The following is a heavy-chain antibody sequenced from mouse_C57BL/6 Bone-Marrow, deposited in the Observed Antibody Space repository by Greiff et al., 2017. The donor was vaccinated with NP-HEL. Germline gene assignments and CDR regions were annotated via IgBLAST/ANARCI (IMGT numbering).Heavy chain of an antibody. CDR1: GYAFSSSW. J-gene: IGHJ2*01. D-gene: IGHD1-1*01. CDR2: IYPGDGDT. V-gene: IGHV1-82*01. Sequence: QVQLQQSGPELVKPGASVKISCKASGYAFSSSWMNWVKQRPGKGLEWIGRIYPGDGDTNYNGKFKGKATLTADKSSSTAYMQLSSLTSEDSAVYFCARLDYYGSSYVGYWGQGTTLTVSS. CDR3: ARLDYYGSSYVGY.